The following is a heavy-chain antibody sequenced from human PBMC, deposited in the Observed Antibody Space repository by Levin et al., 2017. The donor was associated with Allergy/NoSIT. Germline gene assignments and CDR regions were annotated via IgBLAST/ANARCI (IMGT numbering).Heavy chain of an antibody. CDR3: ARDRGTYYPGSGSYYNWYFDV. V-gene: IGHV3-7*01. J-gene: IGHJ2*01. CDR2: IRQDGSEK. D-gene: IGHD3-10*01. CDR1: EFSFSTYW. Sequence: GGSLRLSCAASEFSFSTYWMSWVRQAPGRGLEWVANIRQDGSEKYYVDSVKGRFTISRDNAKNSLYLQMNSLRVEDTAVYYCARDRGTYYPGSGSYYNWYFDVWGRGTLVTVSS.